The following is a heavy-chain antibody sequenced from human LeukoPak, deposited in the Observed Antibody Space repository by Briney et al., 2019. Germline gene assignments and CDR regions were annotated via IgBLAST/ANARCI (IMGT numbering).Heavy chain of an antibody. CDR2: IIPIFGTA. V-gene: IGHV1-69*13. J-gene: IGHJ6*02. D-gene: IGHD6-19*01. CDR1: GGTFSNYA. Sequence: SVRVSCKASGGTFSNYAITWVRQAPGQGLEWMGGIIPIFGTADYAQNFQGRITLTADESTSTAYMELSRLRSDDTAVYYCARAIAVNYGMDVWGQGTTVIVSS. CDR3: ARAIAVNYGMDV.